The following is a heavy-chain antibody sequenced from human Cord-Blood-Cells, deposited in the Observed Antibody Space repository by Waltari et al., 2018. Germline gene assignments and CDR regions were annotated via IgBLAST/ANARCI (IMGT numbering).Heavy chain of an antibody. CDR3: ARRGDCGGDCYHFDY. D-gene: IGHD2-21*02. CDR1: GGSFRGYS. V-gene: IGHV4-34*01. J-gene: IGHJ4*02. CDR2: INHSGST. Sequence: QVQLQQWCAGLLKPSETLSLTCAVYGGSFRGYSWSWIRQPPGKGLEWIGEINHSGSTNYNPSLKSRVTISVDTSKNQFSLKLSSVTAADTAVYYCARRGDCGGDCYHFDYWGQGTLVTVSS.